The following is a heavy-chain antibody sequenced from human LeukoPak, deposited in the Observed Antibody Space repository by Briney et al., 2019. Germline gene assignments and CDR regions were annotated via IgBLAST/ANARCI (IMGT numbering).Heavy chain of an antibody. CDR2: IYYSGST. CDR1: GGSISSSSYY. CDR3: ARDSRVDGSYYWHRDDAFDI. V-gene: IGHV4-39*07. Sequence: KPSETLSLTCTVSGGSISSSSYYWGWIRQPPGKGLEWIGSIYYSGSTNYNPSLKSRVTMSVDTSKNQFSLKLSSVTAADTAVYYCARDSRVDGSYYWHRDDAFDIWGQGTMVTVSS. D-gene: IGHD1-26*01. J-gene: IGHJ3*02.